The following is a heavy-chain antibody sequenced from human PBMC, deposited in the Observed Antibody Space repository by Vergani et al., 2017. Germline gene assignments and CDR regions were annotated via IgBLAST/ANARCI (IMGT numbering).Heavy chain of an antibody. Sequence: VQLVESGGGVVQPGTSLRLSCVVSGFALNRHAMYWVRQAPGKGLEWVSTISASGMDTYYADSVKGRFTVSRDNSKNTVYLQINRLRAEDTAVYYCAALATLTTSAFDFWGQGTMVTVSS. CDR1: GFALNRHA. V-gene: IGHV3-23*04. D-gene: IGHD4-17*01. CDR3: AALATLTTSAFDF. J-gene: IGHJ3*01. CDR2: ISASGMDT.